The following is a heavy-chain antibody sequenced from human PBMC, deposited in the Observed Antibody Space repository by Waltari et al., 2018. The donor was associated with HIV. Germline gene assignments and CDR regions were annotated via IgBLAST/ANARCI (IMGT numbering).Heavy chain of an antibody. CDR1: GFTFSNAW. CDR2: IKSKNDGGTI. V-gene: IGHV3-15*01. J-gene: IGHJ4*02. CDR3: VTDAVAVPLDTAY. D-gene: IGHD2-21*01. Sequence: EVHLVESGGGLVKPGGSLRVSCTVSGFTFSNAWVSWVRQAPGKGLEWLGRIKSKNDGGTIDYAAPVKDRFTILRDDSKHTLYLEMSSLKIEDTGIYYCVTDAVAVPLDTAYWGQGTLVTVSS.